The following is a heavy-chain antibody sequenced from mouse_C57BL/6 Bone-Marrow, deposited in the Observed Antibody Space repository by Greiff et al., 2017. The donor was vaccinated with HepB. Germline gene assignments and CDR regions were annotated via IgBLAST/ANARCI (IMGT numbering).Heavy chain of an antibody. CDR3: ARLASLLSWFAY. V-gene: IGHV1-50*01. J-gene: IGHJ3*01. CDR1: GYTFTSYW. CDR2: IDPSDSYI. D-gene: IGHD1-1*01. Sequence: QVQLQQPGAEFVKPGASVKLSCKASGYTFTSYWMQWVKQRPGQGLEWIGEIDPSDSYINYNHKFQGKATLTVDTSSSTAYMQLSSLTAEDAAVYDCARLASLLSWFAYWGQGTLVTVSA.